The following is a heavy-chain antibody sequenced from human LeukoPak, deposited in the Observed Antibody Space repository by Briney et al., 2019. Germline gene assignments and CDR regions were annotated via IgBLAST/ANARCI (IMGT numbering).Heavy chain of an antibody. J-gene: IGHJ4*02. V-gene: IGHV4-34*01. D-gene: IGHD4-17*01. CDR3: ARQGYGDFSSRPFDY. CDR2: INHSGST. Sequence: SETLSLTCAVYGGSFSGYYWSWIRQPPGKGLEWIGEINHSGSTNYNPSLKSRVSLSVDTSKKQFSLKLRSVTAADTAVYYCARQGYGDFSSRPFDYWGQGTLVTVSS. CDR1: GGSFSGYY.